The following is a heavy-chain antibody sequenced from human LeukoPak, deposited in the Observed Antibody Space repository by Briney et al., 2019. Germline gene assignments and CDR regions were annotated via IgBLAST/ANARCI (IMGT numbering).Heavy chain of an antibody. D-gene: IGHD3-9*01. Sequence: PSETLSLTCNVSGDYITTTNYYWAWIRQPPGRGLEWIASVFYSGTTYYHPSLKSRVTISMDTSRKQISLRLTSVTATDTAIYYCARRSRLYRHETTGYHDSWGQGTLVTVSS. CDR2: VFYSGTT. CDR3: ARRSRLYRHETTGYHDS. V-gene: IGHV4-39*01. J-gene: IGHJ4*02. CDR1: GDYITTTNYY.